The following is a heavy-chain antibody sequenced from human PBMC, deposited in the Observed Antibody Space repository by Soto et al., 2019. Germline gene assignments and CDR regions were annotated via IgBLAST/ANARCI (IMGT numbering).Heavy chain of an antibody. J-gene: IGHJ4*02. V-gene: IGHV1-18*04. CDR3: ARDRLRGYDSSGFYS. D-gene: IGHD3-22*01. CDR2: VNPYDGNR. CDR1: GYTFSNYG. Sequence: ASVKVSCKASGYTFSNYGITWVRQAPGQGLEWMGWVNPYDGNRNFAQKFEDRVTMTTATSTNTVFLELRSLKSDDTAIYYCARDRLRGYDSSGFYSWGQGTMVTVS.